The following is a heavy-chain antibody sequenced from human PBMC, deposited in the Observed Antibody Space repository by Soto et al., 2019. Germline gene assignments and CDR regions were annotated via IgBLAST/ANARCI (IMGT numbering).Heavy chain of an antibody. V-gene: IGHV4-30-4*01. J-gene: IGHJ4*02. D-gene: IGHD2-21*01. CDR3: ASESAYCGGDCYSLY. CDR1: GGSISSGDYY. CDR2: IYYSGST. Sequence: SETLSLTCTVSGGSISSGDYYWSWIRQPPGKGLEWIGYIYYSGSTYYNPSLKSRVTISVDTSKNQFSLKLSSVTAADTAVYYCASESAYCGGDCYSLYWGQGTLVTVSS.